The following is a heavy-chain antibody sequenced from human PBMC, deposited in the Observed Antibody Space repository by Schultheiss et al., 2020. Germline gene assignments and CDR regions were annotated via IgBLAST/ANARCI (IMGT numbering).Heavy chain of an antibody. CDR3: ARDLRGVDY. J-gene: IGHJ4*02. Sequence: GESLKISCAASGFTFSSYGMHWVRQAPGKGLEWVAVIWYDGSNKYYADSVKGRFTISRDNSKNTLYLQMNSLRAEDTAVYYCARDLRGVDYWGQGTLVTVSS. CDR1: GFTFSSYG. V-gene: IGHV3-33*01. CDR2: IWYDGSNK. D-gene: IGHD2-8*01.